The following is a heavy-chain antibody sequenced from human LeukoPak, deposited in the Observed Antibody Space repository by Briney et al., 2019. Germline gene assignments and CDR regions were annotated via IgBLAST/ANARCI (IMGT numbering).Heavy chain of an antibody. V-gene: IGHV3-7*01. CDR1: GFTFSSYW. CDR2: INQDGSEK. D-gene: IGHD2-2*01. J-gene: IGHJ6*03. Sequence: GGSLRLSCAASGFTFSSYWMSWVRQAPGKGLEWVANINQDGSEKYYVDSVKGRFTISRDNVKNSLYLQMNSLRAEDTAVYCCARDSMGQLLNYFYYHMDVWGKGTTVTVSS. CDR3: ARDSMGQLLNYFYYHMDV.